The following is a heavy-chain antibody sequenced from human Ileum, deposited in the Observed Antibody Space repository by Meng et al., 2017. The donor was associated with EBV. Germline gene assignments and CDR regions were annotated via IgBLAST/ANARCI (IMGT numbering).Heavy chain of an antibody. Sequence: QPRGPGPGLVKPSETLHLPCTVSGCFAGTPSNLWTWIRLPPGKGLEWIGNIYYLGNTNYNPSLKSRLTISVDTSKNQSYLRLSPVTAADTAMYYCARDPNPGYCSGGGCFDLGQGTLVTVSS. D-gene: IGHD2-15*01. V-gene: IGHV4-61*01. CDR2: IYYLGNT. CDR1: GCFAGTPSNL. CDR3: ARDPNPGYCSGGGCFD. J-gene: IGHJ4*02.